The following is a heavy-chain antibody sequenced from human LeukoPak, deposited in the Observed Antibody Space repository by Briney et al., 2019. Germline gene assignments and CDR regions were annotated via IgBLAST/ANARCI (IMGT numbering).Heavy chain of an antibody. CDR3: ARIRGYDSSGYRYYFDY. CDR1: GFSLSTSGMC. D-gene: IGHD3-22*01. Sequence: ASGPTLVNPTQTLTLTCTFSGFSLSTSGMCVSWIRQPPGKALEWLALIDWDDDKYYSTSLKTRLTISKGTSKNQVVLTMTNMDPVDTATYYCARIRGYDSSGYRYYFDYWGQGTLVTVSS. V-gene: IGHV2-70*01. J-gene: IGHJ4*02. CDR2: IDWDDDK.